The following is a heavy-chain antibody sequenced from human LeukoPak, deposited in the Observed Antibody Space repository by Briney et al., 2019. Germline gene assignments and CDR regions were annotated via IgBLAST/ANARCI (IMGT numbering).Heavy chain of an antibody. J-gene: IGHJ4*02. CDR1: GFTFSSYS. D-gene: IGHD5-18*01. V-gene: IGHV3-21*01. CDR3: AREMRGYSYGSADY. Sequence: GGSLRLSCAASGFTFSSYSMNWVRQAPGEGLEWVSSISSSSSYIYYADSVKGRFTISRDNAKNSLYLQMNSLRAEDTAVYYCAREMRGYSYGSADYWGQGTLVTVSS. CDR2: ISSSSSYI.